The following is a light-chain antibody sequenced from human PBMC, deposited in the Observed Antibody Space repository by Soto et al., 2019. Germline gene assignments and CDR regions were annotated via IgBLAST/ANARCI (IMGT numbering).Light chain of an antibody. J-gene: IGKJ4*01. V-gene: IGKV2-28*01. CDR1: QSLLHSNGYNY. Sequence: DIVMTQSPLSLPVTPGEPASISCRSSQSLLHSNGYNYLDWYLQKPGQSPQLLIYFGSNRASGVHDRFSGSGSGTDVTLKISRVEAEDVGVYYCMQSLQTLLTFGGGTKVEIK. CDR2: FGS. CDR3: MQSLQTLLT.